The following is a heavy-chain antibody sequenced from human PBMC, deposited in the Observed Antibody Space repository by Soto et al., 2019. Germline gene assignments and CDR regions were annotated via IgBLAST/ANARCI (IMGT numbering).Heavy chain of an antibody. Sequence: GSLKISCKGSGYNFSSYWNGWVGPMAREGLEWMGIIYPGDSDTRYSPSFQGQVTISADKSISAAYLQWSSLKASDTAMYYCARHIGSGWIAGYYGMDVWGQGTTVTVSS. CDR3: ARHIGSGWIAGYYGMDV. D-gene: IGHD6-19*01. J-gene: IGHJ6*02. V-gene: IGHV5-51*01. CDR2: IYPGDSDT. CDR1: GYNFSSYW.